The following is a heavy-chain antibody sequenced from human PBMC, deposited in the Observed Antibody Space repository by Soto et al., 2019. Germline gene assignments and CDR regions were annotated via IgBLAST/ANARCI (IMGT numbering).Heavy chain of an antibody. D-gene: IGHD3-22*01. CDR2: ISASGDTT. CDR3: AAQATGYFVPFDF. Sequence: EVQLLESGGGLVQPGGSLRLSCAASGFSFSTCAVSWVRQAPGKGLEWVSSISASGDTTHYAESVRGRFTISRDNSRTTLQLQMSSLTAEDTAIYSCAAQATGYFVPFDFWGRGTLVTVSS. V-gene: IGHV3-23*01. CDR1: GFSFSTCA. J-gene: IGHJ4*02.